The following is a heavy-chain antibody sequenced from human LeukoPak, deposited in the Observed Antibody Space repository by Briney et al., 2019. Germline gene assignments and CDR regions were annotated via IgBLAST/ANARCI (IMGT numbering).Heavy chain of an antibody. V-gene: IGHV4-39*01. CDR2: MYHDGRT. D-gene: IGHD1-14*01. CDR3: ASDHKSITMRKGQYFDY. CDR1: GGSINSGTYY. J-gene: IGHJ4*02. Sequence: PSETLSLTCTVSGGSINSGTYYWGWLRQPPGKGLEWIASMYHDGRTSYNPSLESRVTISIDTSTNQFSLKLSSVTAADTAVYYCASDHKSITMRKGQYFDYWGQGVLVTVSS.